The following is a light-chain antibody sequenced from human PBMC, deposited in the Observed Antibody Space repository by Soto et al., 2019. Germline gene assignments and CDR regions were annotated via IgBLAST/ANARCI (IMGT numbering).Light chain of an antibody. V-gene: IGKV1-39*01. CDR3: QQSSITPRT. Sequence: DIQMTQSPSSLSASVGDRVTITCRASQSISSYLNWYQQKPGNAPKLLIYAASSLQSGVPSRFSGSGSGTDFTLTISSLQPEDFATYYCQQSSITPRTFGQGTKVEI. CDR2: AAS. CDR1: QSISSY. J-gene: IGKJ1*01.